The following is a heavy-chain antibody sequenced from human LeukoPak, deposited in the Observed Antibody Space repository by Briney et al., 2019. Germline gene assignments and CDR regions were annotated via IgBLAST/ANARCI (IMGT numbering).Heavy chain of an antibody. CDR1: GGSIDSTNW. J-gene: IGHJ4*02. D-gene: IGHD6-13*01. V-gene: IGHV4/OR15-8*01. CDR3: VRDLSAAGPFDN. CDR2: IHHDGRI. Sequence: LETLSLTCDVSGGSIDSTNWWNWVRQPPGKGLEWIGEIHHDGRINYNPSLKSRVTLSVDKSKNQFSLRLNSVTAADTAMYYCVRDLSAAGPFDNWGQGTLVTVFS.